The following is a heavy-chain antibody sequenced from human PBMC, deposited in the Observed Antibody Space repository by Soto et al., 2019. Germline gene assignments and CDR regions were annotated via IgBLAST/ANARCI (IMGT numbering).Heavy chain of an antibody. CDR3: ARQDIVGPSYYFDY. V-gene: IGHV4-59*08. D-gene: IGHD2-15*01. Sequence: CILQHPGKGLEWIGYIYYSGSPNYNPSLKSRVTISVDTSKNQFSLKLSSVTAADTAVYYCARQDIVGPSYYFDYWGQGTLVTVSS. J-gene: IGHJ4*02. CDR2: IYYSGSP.